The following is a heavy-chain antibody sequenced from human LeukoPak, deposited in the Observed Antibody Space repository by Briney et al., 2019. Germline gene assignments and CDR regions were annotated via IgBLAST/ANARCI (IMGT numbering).Heavy chain of an antibody. Sequence: GGSLRLSCAASGFTFSSYAMSWVRQAPGKGLEWVSAISGSGGSTYYADSVKGRFTISRDNSKNTLYLQMNSLRAEDTAVYYCAKDLDIVVVPAAESSEYFQHWGQGTLVTVSS. V-gene: IGHV3-23*01. D-gene: IGHD2-2*03. CDR2: ISGSGGST. CDR3: AKDLDIVVVPAAESSEYFQH. J-gene: IGHJ1*01. CDR1: GFTFSSYA.